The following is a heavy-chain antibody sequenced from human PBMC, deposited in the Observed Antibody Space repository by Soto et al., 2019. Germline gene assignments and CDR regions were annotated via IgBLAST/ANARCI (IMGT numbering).Heavy chain of an antibody. V-gene: IGHV5-10-1*01. CDR2: IDPSDSYT. J-gene: IGHJ4*02. CDR3: ALQVGPFPYFDY. CDR1: GYSFTSYW. D-gene: IGHD1-26*01. Sequence: PGESLKISCKGSGYSFTSYWISWVRQMPGKGLEWMGRIDPSDSYTNYSPSFQGHVTISTDKSISTAYLQWSSLKASDTAMYYCALQVGPFPYFDYWGQGTLVTVS.